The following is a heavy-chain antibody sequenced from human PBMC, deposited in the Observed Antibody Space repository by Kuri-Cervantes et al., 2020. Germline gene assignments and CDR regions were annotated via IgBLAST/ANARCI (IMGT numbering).Heavy chain of an antibody. Sequence: GGSLRLSCAASGFTFSSYGMHWVRQAPGKGLEWVAVIWYDGSNKYYADSVKGRFTISRDNAKNSLYLQMDSLRAEDTAVYYCAREHWYYYDSSGYSFDYWGQGTLVTVSS. V-gene: IGHV3-33*01. D-gene: IGHD3-22*01. CDR3: AREHWYYYDSSGYSFDY. CDR1: GFTFSSYG. CDR2: IWYDGSNK. J-gene: IGHJ4*02.